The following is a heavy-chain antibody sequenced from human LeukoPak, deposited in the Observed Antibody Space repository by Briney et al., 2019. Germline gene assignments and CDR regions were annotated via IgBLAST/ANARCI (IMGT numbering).Heavy chain of an antibody. V-gene: IGHV3-23*01. CDR3: AKDERSITIFGVVISDAFDI. J-gene: IGHJ3*02. D-gene: IGHD3-3*01. CDR1: GFTFSSYA. CDR2: ISGSGGST. Sequence: VGSLRLSCAASGFTFSSYAMSWVRQAPGKGLEWVSAISGSGGSTYYADSVKGRFTISRDNSKNTLYLQMNSLRAEDTAVYYCAKDERSITIFGVVISDAFDIWGQGTMVTVSS.